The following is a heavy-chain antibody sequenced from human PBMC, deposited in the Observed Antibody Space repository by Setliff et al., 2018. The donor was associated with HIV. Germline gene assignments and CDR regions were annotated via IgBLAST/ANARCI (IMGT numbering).Heavy chain of an antibody. Sequence: PSETLSLTCTVSGGSISSGGYYWSWIRQHPGKGLEWIGYIYYSGRTYYNPSLKSRVTMSVDRSKNQFSLRLTSVTAADTAMYYCARVARVHPFDPWGQGTLVTVSS. CDR2: IYYSGRT. V-gene: IGHV4-31*03. CDR1: GGSISSGGYY. CDR3: ARVARVHPFDP. J-gene: IGHJ5*02.